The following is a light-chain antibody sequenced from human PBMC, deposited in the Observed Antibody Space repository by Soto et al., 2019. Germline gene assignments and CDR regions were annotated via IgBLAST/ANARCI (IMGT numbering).Light chain of an antibody. Sequence: DIQMTQSPSTLSASVGDTVTITCRASPSISNWLAWYQQKPGQAPKLLIHKASTLESGVPSRFSGSGSGTEFTLTISSLQPDDFATFYCQQYDRFPYTFGQGTKLEIK. V-gene: IGKV1-5*03. J-gene: IGKJ2*01. CDR2: KAS. CDR1: PSISNW. CDR3: QQYDRFPYT.